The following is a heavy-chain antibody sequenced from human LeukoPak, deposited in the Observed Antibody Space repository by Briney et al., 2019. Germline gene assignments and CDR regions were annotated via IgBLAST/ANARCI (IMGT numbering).Heavy chain of an antibody. Sequence: GATVKVSCKASGYTFTGYYMHWVRQAPGQGLEWMGWINPNSGVSYYAQNFQGRVTMTRDTSISTAYMELSRLRSDDTAVYYCAREAAQYGADNWFDPWGQGTLVTVSS. CDR1: GYTFTGYY. CDR3: AREAAQYGADNWFDP. D-gene: IGHD4-17*01. V-gene: IGHV1-2*02. J-gene: IGHJ5*02. CDR2: INPNSGVS.